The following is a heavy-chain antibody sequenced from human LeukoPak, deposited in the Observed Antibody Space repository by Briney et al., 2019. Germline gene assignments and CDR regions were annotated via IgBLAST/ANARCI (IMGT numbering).Heavy chain of an antibody. J-gene: IGHJ4*02. D-gene: IGHD5-24*01. CDR1: GFTFSTYS. CDR2: ISSSSSTI. Sequence: GGSLRLSCAASGFTFSTYSMSWVRQAPGKGLEWVSYISSSSSTIYFADSVKGRFTISRDNAKNSLYLQMNSLRAEDTAMYYCAKSDGFDYWGQGTLVTVSS. V-gene: IGHV3-48*01. CDR3: AKSDGFDY.